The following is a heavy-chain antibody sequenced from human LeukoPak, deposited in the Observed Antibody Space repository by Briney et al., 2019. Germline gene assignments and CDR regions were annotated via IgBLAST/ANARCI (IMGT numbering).Heavy chain of an antibody. D-gene: IGHD3-22*01. J-gene: IGHJ6*03. CDR2: ISAYNGNT. CDR1: GYTFTSYG. CDR3: ARALPYDSSGYHYYYYYYMDV. Sequence: ASVKVSCKASGYTFTSYGISWVRQAPGRGLEWMGWISAYNGNTNYAQKLQGRVTMTTDTSTSTAYMELRNLRSDDTAVYYCARALPYDSSGYHYYYYYYMDVWGKGTTVTVSS. V-gene: IGHV1-18*01.